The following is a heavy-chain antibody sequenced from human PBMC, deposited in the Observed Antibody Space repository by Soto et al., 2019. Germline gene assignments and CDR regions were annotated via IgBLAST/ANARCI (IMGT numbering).Heavy chain of an antibody. CDR3: ARTRLDSGSYLDY. V-gene: IGHV4-31*03. Sequence: SETLSLTCTVSGGSISSGGYYWSWIRQHPGKGLEWIGYIYYSGSTYYNPSLKSRVTISVDTSKNQFSLKLSSVTAADTAVYYCARTRLDSGSYLDYWGQGTLVTVSS. CDR1: GGSISSGGYY. J-gene: IGHJ4*02. CDR2: IYYSGST. D-gene: IGHD3-10*01.